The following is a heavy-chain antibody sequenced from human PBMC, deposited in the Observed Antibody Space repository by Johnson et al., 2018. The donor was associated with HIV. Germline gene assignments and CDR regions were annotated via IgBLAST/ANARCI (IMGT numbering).Heavy chain of an antibody. J-gene: IGHJ3*02. Sequence: VQLVESGGVVVQPGGSLRLSCAASGFTFSNAWMSWVRQAPGKGLEWVGRIKRKTDGGTTDYAAPVKGRFTISRDDSKNTLYLQMNSLRAEDTAVYYCAGRGLYSGSYPIWCQGTMVTVSS. D-gene: IGHD1-26*01. CDR2: IKRKTDGGTT. CDR3: AGRGLYSGSYPI. V-gene: IGHV3-15*01. CDR1: GFTFSNAW.